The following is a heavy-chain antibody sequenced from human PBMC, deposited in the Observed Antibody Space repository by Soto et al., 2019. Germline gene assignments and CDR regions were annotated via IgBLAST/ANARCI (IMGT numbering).Heavy chain of an antibody. V-gene: IGHV4-59*01. Sequence: QVQLQESGPGLVKPSETLSLTCTVSGGFLNNFYWSWIRQPPGKGLEWIAYIHDSGSTNYNASLMSLVTVSLDTSKNQCSLKMSSVTATDTAGYYCARVTAAATFDLWGQGTLVTVSS. J-gene: IGHJ4*02. CDR1: GGFLNNFY. D-gene: IGHD6-13*01. CDR2: IHDSGST. CDR3: ARVTAAATFDL.